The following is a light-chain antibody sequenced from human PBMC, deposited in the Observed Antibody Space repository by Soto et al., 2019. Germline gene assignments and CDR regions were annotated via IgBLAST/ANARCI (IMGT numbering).Light chain of an antibody. CDR2: GAS. CDR3: QQYNNWPPIT. J-gene: IGKJ5*01. Sequence: IVMTQSPSTPSVHPGERAPLSWRASQSVSSNLAWYQQKPGQAPRLLIYGASTRATGIPARFSGSGSGTEFTLSISSLQSEDSAVYYCQQYNNWPPITFGQGTRLEIK. CDR1: QSVSSN. V-gene: IGKV3-15*01.